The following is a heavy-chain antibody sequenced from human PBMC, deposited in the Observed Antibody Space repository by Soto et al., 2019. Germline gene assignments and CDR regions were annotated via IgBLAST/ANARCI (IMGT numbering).Heavy chain of an antibody. CDR3: ARPDLPGYGRGDDL. CDR2: IYSGGTT. D-gene: IGHD2-15*01. V-gene: IGHV3-66*04. Sequence: HPGGSLRLSCAASGFTVSQNYMSWVRQAPGKGLECVSVIYSGGTTYYADSVKGRFTISRDNSKNTLYLQMDSLSAADTAIYYCARPDLPGYGRGDDLWGQGSLVTISS. J-gene: IGHJ5*02. CDR1: GFTVSQNY.